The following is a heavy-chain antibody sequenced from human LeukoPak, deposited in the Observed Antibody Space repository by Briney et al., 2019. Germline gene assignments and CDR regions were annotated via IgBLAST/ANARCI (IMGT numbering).Heavy chain of an antibody. Sequence: PGGSLRLSCAASGFTFSSYGMHWVRQAPGKGLEWVAVISYDGSNKYYADSVKGRFTISRDNSKNTLYLQMNSLRAEDTAVYYCARESVMSYYFDYWGQGTLVTVSS. D-gene: IGHD4-11*01. CDR2: ISYDGSNK. CDR1: GFTFSSYG. V-gene: IGHV3-30*19. J-gene: IGHJ4*02. CDR3: ARESVMSYYFDY.